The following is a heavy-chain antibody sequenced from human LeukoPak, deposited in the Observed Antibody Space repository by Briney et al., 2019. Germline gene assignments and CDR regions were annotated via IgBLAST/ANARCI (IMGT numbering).Heavy chain of an antibody. J-gene: IGHJ4*02. CDR1: GQSTTRGYY. CDR2: FFESEKS. Sequence: PSETLSLTCGISGQSTTRGYYWAWFRQSPEKGPEWIATFFESEKSFYNASLKSRVIVSLDTSKSQFSLNLTSVTAADTAVYYCARVLPVPYLLDSWGQGTHVTVSS. V-gene: IGHV4-38-2*01. CDR3: ARVLPVPYLLDS. D-gene: IGHD3-10*02.